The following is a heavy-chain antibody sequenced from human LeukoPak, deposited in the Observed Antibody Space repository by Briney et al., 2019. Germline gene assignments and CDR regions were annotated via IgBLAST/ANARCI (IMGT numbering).Heavy chain of an antibody. V-gene: IGHV1-18*01. Sequence: ASVKDSCKASGYTFTSYVISWVRQAPGQGLEWMGWISAYNGNTNYAQKLQGRVTMTTDTSTSTAYMELRSLRSDDTAVYYCARSLITYYYDSSGYSDAFDIWGQGTMVIVSS. CDR1: GYTFTSYV. CDR2: ISAYNGNT. CDR3: ARSLITYYYDSSGYSDAFDI. J-gene: IGHJ3*02. D-gene: IGHD3-22*01.